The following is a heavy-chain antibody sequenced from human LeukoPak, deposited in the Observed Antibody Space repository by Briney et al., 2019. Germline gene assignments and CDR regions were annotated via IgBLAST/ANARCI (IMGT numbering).Heavy chain of an antibody. D-gene: IGHD6-13*01. CDR3: ARDLYSSSPDFDY. J-gene: IGHJ4*02. V-gene: IGHV3-48*03. CDR2: ISSSGSTI. Sequence: GGSLRLSCAASGFIFNSYEMNWVRQAPGKGLEWVSYISSSGSTIYYADSVKGRFTISRDNAKNSLYLQMNSLSAEDTSVYYCARDLYSSSPDFDYWGQGTLVTVSS. CDR1: GFIFNSYE.